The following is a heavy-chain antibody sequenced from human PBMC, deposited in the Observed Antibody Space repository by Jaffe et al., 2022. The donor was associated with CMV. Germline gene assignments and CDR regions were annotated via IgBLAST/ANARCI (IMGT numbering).Heavy chain of an antibody. CDR3: ARDVMMASSWYSWFDP. CDR1: GYTFSSHY. CDR2: INPSGGSA. J-gene: IGHJ5*02. V-gene: IGHV1-46*01. Sequence: QVQLVQSGAEVKKPGASVKVSCKASGYTFSSHYIHWVRQAPGQGLEWLGMINPSGGSATYAQKFQGRVTMTRDTSTNTFYMELYSLRSEDTAVYYCARDVMMASSWYSWFDPWGQGTLVTVSS. D-gene: IGHD6-13*01.